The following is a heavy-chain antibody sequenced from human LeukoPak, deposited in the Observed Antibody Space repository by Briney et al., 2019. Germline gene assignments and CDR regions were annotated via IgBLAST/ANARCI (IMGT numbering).Heavy chain of an antibody. CDR2: ISSTSSYT. CDR1: GFIFSDYY. Sequence: PGGSLRLSCAACGFIFSDYYMSWIRQAPGKGLEWVSYISSTSSYTAYADSVRGRFTISRDNAKNSLYLQMNSLRADDTAVYFCAKATNTATGTPALAIDHWGQGTLVTVSS. D-gene: IGHD6-13*01. CDR3: AKATNTATGTPALAIDH. J-gene: IGHJ4*02. V-gene: IGHV3-11*05.